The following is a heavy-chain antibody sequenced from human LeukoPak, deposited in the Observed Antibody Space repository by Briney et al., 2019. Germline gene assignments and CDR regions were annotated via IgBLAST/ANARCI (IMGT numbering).Heavy chain of an antibody. CDR2: INPSDGDT. D-gene: IGHD3-10*01. J-gene: IGHJ4*02. V-gene: IGHV1-46*01. CDR3: ARDGGDYNAGSENYYNLDL. CDR1: GYNFTAFY. Sequence: ASVKVSCKASGYNFTAFYIHWVRQAPGQGLEWLGIINPSDGDTIVAQNYLDRVTVSKDTSASTAYLELRSLRSDDMAVYYCARDGGDYNAGSENYYNLDLWGQGTLVTVSS.